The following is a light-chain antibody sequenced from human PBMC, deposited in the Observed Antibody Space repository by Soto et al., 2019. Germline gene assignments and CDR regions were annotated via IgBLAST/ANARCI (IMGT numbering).Light chain of an antibody. CDR2: KAS. CDR1: QSISSW. J-gene: IGKJ2*01. Sequence: DIQMTQSPSTLSASVGDRVTITCRASQSISSWLAWYQQKPGKAPKLLIYKASSLESGVPSRFSGSGSGPEFTRTISSLQPDDFANYYCQQYNSFGQGTKLEIK. V-gene: IGKV1-5*03. CDR3: QQYNS.